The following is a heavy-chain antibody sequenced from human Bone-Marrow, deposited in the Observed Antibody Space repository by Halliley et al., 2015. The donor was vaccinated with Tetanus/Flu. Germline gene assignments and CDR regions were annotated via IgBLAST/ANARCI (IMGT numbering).Heavy chain of an antibody. CDR2: MNPNNGHA. Sequence: QLVQSGADVKKPGASVKVSCKASGYTFTSYDFNWVRQAPGQGLEWIGWMNPNNGHADYAQKFQGRVPLTRDTSISTAYLDLSSLTSEDTAVYYCARNIRDTGTFDYWGQGTLVTVSS. CDR1: GYTFTSYD. CDR3: ARNIRDTGTFDY. V-gene: IGHV1-8*01. J-gene: IGHJ4*02. D-gene: IGHD2-2*02.